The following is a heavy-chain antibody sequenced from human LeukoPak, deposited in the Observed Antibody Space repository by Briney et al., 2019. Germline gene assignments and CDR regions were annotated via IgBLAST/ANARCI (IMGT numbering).Heavy chain of an antibody. CDR3: ARDPLRSSFDL. V-gene: IGHV4-4*07. CDR1: GGSLSANH. CDR2: LHISGNT. Sequence: PSETLSLTCTVSGGSLSANHWLWIRPPAGKGLEWIGRLHISGNTNYNPSLKSRVTISLDTSKHQFSLRMTSATAADTAVYFCARDPLRSSFDLWGQGILVSVSS. J-gene: IGHJ4*02. D-gene: IGHD1-26*01.